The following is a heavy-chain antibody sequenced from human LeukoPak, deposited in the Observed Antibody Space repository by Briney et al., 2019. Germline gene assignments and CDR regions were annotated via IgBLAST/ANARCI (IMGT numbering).Heavy chain of an antibody. CDR2: IKQDGSEK. D-gene: IGHD6-13*01. Sequence: GGSLRLSCAASGFIFSDYSMNWVRQAPGKGLEWVANIKQDGSEKYYVDSVKGRFTICRDNAKNSLYPQMNSLRAEDTAVYYCARGGIAAAVFDYWGQGTLVTVSS. V-gene: IGHV3-7*03. CDR3: ARGGIAAAVFDY. J-gene: IGHJ4*02. CDR1: GFIFSDYS.